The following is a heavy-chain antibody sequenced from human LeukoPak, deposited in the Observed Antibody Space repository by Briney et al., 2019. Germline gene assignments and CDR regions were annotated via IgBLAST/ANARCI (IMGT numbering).Heavy chain of an antibody. CDR1: GHSISTYF. CDR3: ARTQMGYFFDY. V-gene: IGHV4-59*01. CDR2: ISYSGST. D-gene: IGHD5-24*01. J-gene: IGHJ4*02. Sequence: SETLSLTCTVSGHSISTYFWSWIRQPRGKGLEWSGYISYSGSTNYKPSLKSRVTISVDTSKNQFSLKLSSVTAADTAVYYCARTQMGYFFDYWGQGTLVTVSS.